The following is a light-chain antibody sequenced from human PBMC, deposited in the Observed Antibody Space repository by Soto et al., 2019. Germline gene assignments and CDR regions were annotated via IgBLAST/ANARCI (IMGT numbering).Light chain of an antibody. CDR3: QQRSSWPLN. CDR2: DVS. CDR1: QGVSTY. V-gene: IGKV3-11*01. J-gene: IGKJ4*01. Sequence: EIVLTQSPATLSLSPGEGATLSCRASQGVSTYLAWYQQKPGQPPRLLIYDVSNRATGIPARFSGGGSGTDFTLTISSLEPEDSAVYYCQQRSSWPLNCGGGTKVDIK.